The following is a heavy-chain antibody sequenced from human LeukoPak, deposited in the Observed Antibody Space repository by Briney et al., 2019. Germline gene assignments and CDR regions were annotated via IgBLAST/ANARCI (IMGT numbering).Heavy chain of an antibody. J-gene: IGHJ5*02. CDR2: INKDESKN. CDR1: GFSLSNYW. Sequence: GGSLRLSCAASGFSLSNYWMTWVRQAPGKGLEWVANINKDESKNYYLDSVKGRFTISRDNAKNSLYLQMNSLRAEDTAVYYCARVPDAAWFDPWGQGTLVTVSS. CDR3: ARVPDAAWFDP. D-gene: IGHD1-14*01. V-gene: IGHV3-7*02.